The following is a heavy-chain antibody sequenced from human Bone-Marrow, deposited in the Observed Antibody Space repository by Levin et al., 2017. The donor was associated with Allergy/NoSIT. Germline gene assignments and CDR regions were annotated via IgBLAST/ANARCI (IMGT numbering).Heavy chain of an antibody. J-gene: IGHJ4*02. CDR2: ITPSVDTT. CDR3: ARDWGITSVGVAPLFGY. Sequence: GGSLRLSCVASGFTFKNYALSWVRQTPGKGLTWVSTITPSVDTTYYADSVKGRFTIPRDNLKNTLYLQMDSLRDDDSGLYYCARDWGITSVGVAPLFGYWGQGAEVIVSS. CDR1: GFTFKNYA. V-gene: IGHV3-23*01. D-gene: IGHD3-3*01.